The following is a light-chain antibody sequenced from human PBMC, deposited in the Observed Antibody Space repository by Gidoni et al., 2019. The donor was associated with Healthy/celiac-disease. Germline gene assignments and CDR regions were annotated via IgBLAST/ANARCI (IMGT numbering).Light chain of an antibody. CDR1: QDISNY. CDR3: KQYDNLPIT. V-gene: IGKV1-33*01. J-gene: IGKJ5*01. CDR2: DAS. Sequence: IQMTHFPSSLSESVVDRVTITCQASQDISNYLNWYQQKPGKSPKLLIYDASNLETGVPSRFSGSGSGTDFTLNIRSLQSEDIATDYCKQYDNLPITFGQGTRLEIK.